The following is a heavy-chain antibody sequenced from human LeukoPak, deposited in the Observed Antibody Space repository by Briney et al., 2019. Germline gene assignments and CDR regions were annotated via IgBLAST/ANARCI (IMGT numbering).Heavy chain of an antibody. V-gene: IGHV1-2*02. CDR1: GYTFTGYY. CDR2: INPNSGGT. CDR3: ATGYCSGGSCYSFDY. D-gene: IGHD2-15*01. J-gene: IGHJ4*02. Sequence: ASVEVSCKASGYTFTGYYMHWVRQAPGQGLEWMGWINPNSGGTNYAQKFQGRVTMTRDTSISTAYMELSRLRSDDTAVYYCATGYCSGGSCYSFDYWGQGTLVTVSS.